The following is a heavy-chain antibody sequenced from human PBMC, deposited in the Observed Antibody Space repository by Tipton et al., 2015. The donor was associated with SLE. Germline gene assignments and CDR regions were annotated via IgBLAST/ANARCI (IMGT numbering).Heavy chain of an antibody. CDR2: INPKSGDT. CDR3: ARGRPREVVVAATRGGGGLLFDY. D-gene: IGHD2-15*01. J-gene: IGHJ4*02. CDR1: GYTLTIFY. V-gene: IGHV1-2*02. Sequence: QLVQSGAEMKKPGASVKVSCKASGYTLTIFYMNWVRQAPGQGPEWMGWINPKSGDTNYAQNFQGRVTMTRDTSISTVYMELTSLKSDDSAVYYCARGRPREVVVAATRGGGGLLFDYWGQGTLVTVSS.